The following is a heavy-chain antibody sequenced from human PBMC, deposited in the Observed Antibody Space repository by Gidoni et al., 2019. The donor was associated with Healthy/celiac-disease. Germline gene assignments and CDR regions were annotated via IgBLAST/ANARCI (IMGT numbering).Heavy chain of an antibody. Sequence: EVQLVESGGGLVQPGGSLRLSCAASGFTFSSYSMNWVRQAPGKGLGWVSYISSSSSTIYYADSVKGRFTISRDNAKNSLYLQMNSLRAEDTAVYYCAVVVITDPYYWGQGTLVTVSS. CDR3: AVVVITDPYY. J-gene: IGHJ4*02. CDR2: ISSSSSTI. V-gene: IGHV3-48*01. D-gene: IGHD3-22*01. CDR1: GFTFSSYS.